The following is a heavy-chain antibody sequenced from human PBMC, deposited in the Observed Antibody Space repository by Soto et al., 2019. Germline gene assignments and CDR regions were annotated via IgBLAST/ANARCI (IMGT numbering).Heavy chain of an antibody. CDR2: IHAGNGNT. V-gene: IGHV1-3*01. CDR3: ARSTRITMIVVVITTLSY. D-gene: IGHD3-22*01. Sequence: ASVKVSCKASGYTFTSYAMHWVRQAPGQRLEWMGWIHAGNGNTKYSQKFQGRVTITRDTSAGTVYMELSSLRSEDTAVYYCARSTRITMIVVVITTLSYWGQGTLVTVSS. J-gene: IGHJ4*02. CDR1: GYTFTSYA.